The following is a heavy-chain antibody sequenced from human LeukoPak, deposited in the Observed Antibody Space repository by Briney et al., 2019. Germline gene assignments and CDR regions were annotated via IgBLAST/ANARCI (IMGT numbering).Heavy chain of an antibody. Sequence: SETLSLTCAVYGVSFSGYYWSWIRQPPGKGLEWIGEINHSGSTNYNPSLKSRVTISVDTSKNQFSLKLGSVTAADTAVYYCARGVHYYGSGSYYLYYYYYYSMDVWGKGTMVTVSS. V-gene: IGHV4-34*01. D-gene: IGHD3-10*01. CDR2: INHSGST. J-gene: IGHJ6*04. CDR3: ARGVHYYGSGSYYLYYYYYYSMDV. CDR1: GVSFSGYY.